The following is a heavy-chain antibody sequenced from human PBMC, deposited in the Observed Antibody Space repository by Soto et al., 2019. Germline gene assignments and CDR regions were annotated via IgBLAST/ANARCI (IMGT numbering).Heavy chain of an antibody. V-gene: IGHV1-58*02. Sequence: SVKVSCKASGFTFTSSAMQWVRQARGQRLEWIGWIVVGSGNTNYAQKFQERVTITRDMSTSTAYMELSSLRSEDTAVYYCAACYSSSDSPIKWGYHHYYMDVWGKGTTVTVS. CDR1: GFTFTSSA. CDR2: IVVGSGNT. CDR3: AACYSSSDSPIKWGYHHYYMDV. J-gene: IGHJ6*03. D-gene: IGHD6-6*01.